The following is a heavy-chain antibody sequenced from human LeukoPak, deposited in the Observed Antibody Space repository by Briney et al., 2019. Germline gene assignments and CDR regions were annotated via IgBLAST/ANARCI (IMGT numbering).Heavy chain of an antibody. Sequence: PGGSLILSCAASGFTFSSYAMSWVRQAPGKGLEWVSAISGSGGSTYYADSVKGRFTISRDNSKNTLYLQMNSLRVEDTAVYYCAKAQLRVTTGIDNWGQGTLVTVSS. V-gene: IGHV3-23*01. D-gene: IGHD4-17*01. CDR1: GFTFSSYA. CDR2: ISGSGGST. CDR3: AKAQLRVTTGIDN. J-gene: IGHJ4*02.